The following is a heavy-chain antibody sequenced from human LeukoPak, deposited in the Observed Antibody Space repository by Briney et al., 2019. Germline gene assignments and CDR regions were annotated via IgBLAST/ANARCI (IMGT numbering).Heavy chain of an antibody. D-gene: IGHD2-2*01. CDR1: GVSFSNYA. J-gene: IGHJ6*02. CDR3: AKNLYCRSTSCYFSDNFYYYAMDV. Sequence: PGGSLRLSCAASGVSFSNYAMTWVRQPPGKGLELVSVISGNGANTTYADSVKGRFTISRDNSDNTLYLQMNSLRAEDTAVYYCAKNLYCRSTSCYFSDNFYYYAMDVWGQGTTVTVSS. V-gene: IGHV3-23*01. CDR2: ISGNGANT.